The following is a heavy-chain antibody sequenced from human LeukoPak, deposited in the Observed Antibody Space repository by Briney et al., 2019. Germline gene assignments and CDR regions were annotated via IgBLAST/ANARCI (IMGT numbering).Heavy chain of an antibody. D-gene: IGHD1-1*01. V-gene: IGHV4-30-2*01. CDR3: ARMAGRTVDH. J-gene: IGHJ4*02. CDR2: ILPTGST. Sequence: PAHTVSLICGLWGRPIYIFGYLCRSIPRQRGKGLEWIGYILPTGSTPYSPSLKSRVSISLDRSKNLFSMTLHSVTAACTAVYYCARMAGRTVDHWGKGTLVSVSS. CDR1: GRPIYIFGYL.